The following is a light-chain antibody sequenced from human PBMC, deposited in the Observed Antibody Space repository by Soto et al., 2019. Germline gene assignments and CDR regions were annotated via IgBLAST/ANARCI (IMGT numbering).Light chain of an antibody. V-gene: IGLV2-11*01. CDR2: DVN. CDR3: CSDTGNGV. CDR1: SSDLGDSNF. Sequence: QSALTQPRSLSGSPGQSVTISCTGASSDLGDSNFVSWYQQHPGEVPKLLIYDVNKRPSGVPDRFSGSKSGNTASLTISGLQAEDEADYYCCSDTGNGVFGVGTKLTVL. J-gene: IGLJ3*02.